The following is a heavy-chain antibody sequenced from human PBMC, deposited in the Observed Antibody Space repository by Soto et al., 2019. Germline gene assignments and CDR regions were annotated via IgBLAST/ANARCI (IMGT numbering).Heavy chain of an antibody. J-gene: IGHJ5*02. D-gene: IGHD4-4*01. V-gene: IGHV5-51*04. CDR3: ALRVTIGQFGGWFDP. CDR1: GYTFTTSL. CDR2: INPSDFHT. Sequence: EVRLVQSGAEVKRSGESLKISCKGSGYTFTTSLITWLRQVPGKGLEWMGIINPSDFHTIYSPSFECQVTISVDKPTATSYLLWSSLTASDTAMYYCALRVTIGQFGGWFDPWGQGTLVTVSS.